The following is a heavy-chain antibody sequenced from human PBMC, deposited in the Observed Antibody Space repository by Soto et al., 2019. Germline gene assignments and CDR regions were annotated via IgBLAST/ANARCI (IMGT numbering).Heavy chain of an antibody. CDR3: ARGTNTMVRGVIPPLYGMDV. D-gene: IGHD3-10*01. V-gene: IGHV1-69*13. CDR1: GGTFSSYA. J-gene: IGHJ6*02. Sequence: SVEVSCKASGGTFSSYAISWVRQAPGQGLEWMGGIIPIFGTANYAQKFQGRVTITADESTSTAYMELSSLRSEDTAVYYCARGTNTMVRGVIPPLYGMDVWGQGTTVTVSS. CDR2: IIPIFGTA.